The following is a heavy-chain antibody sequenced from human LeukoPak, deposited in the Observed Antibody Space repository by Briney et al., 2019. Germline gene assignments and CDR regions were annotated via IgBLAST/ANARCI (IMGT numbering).Heavy chain of an antibody. V-gene: IGHV5-10-1*01. Sequence: GESLKISCKGSGYSFTSYWISWVRQMPGKGQEWMGRIDPSDSYANYSPSFQAHATISADKSISTAYLQWNSLEASDTARYYCARHARYCGTTSCYFKGGGEGTLVSVPS. CDR3: ARHARYCGTTSCYFKG. CDR2: IDPSDSYA. J-gene: IGHJ4*02. CDR1: GYSFTSYW. D-gene: IGHD2-2*01.